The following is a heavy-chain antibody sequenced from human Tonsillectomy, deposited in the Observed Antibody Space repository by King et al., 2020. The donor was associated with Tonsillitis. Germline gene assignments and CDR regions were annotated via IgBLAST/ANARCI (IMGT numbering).Heavy chain of an antibody. D-gene: IGHD2-15*01. CDR2: ISYDGSNK. Sequence: VQLVESGGGVVQPGRSLRLSCAASGFTFSSYAMHWVRQAPGKGLEWVAVISYDGSNKYDADSVKGRFTISRDNSKNTLYLQMNSPRAEDTAVYYCARDRLVADDAFDIWGQGTMVTVSS. CDR1: GFTFSSYA. J-gene: IGHJ3*02. V-gene: IGHV3-30*04. CDR3: ARDRLVADDAFDI.